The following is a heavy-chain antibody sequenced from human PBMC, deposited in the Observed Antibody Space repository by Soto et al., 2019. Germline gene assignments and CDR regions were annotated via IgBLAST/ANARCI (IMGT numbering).Heavy chain of an antibody. CDR2: ISGSGGST. V-gene: IGHV3-23*01. Sequence: GGSLRLSCAASGFTFSSYSMSWVRQAPGKGLEWVSAISGSGGSTYYADSEKGRFTNSRDNSKNALYLQMNSLRAEDTAVYYCAKGQVVRDCSYYSYCFDDWGQGTLVTVSS. CDR3: AKGQVVRDCSYYSYCFDD. J-gene: IGHJ4*02. D-gene: IGHD2-15*01. CDR1: GFTFSSYS.